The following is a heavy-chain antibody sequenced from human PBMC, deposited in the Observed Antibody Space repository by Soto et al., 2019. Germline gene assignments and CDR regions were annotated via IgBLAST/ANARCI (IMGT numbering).Heavy chain of an antibody. V-gene: IGHV4-59*08. CDR1: GGSISSYY. CDR3: ARRYGSCFDY. CDR2: IYYSGST. D-gene: IGHD5-18*01. Sequence: QVQLQESGPGLVKPSETLSLTCTVSGGSISSYYWSWIRQPPGKGLEWIGYIYYSGSTNYNPSLKGRVTISVDTSKNQFSLKLSSVTAADPALYYCARRYGSCFDYWGQGTLVTVSS. J-gene: IGHJ4*02.